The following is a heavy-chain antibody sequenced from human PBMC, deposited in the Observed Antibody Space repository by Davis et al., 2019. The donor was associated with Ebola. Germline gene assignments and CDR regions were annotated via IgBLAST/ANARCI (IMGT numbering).Heavy chain of an antibody. D-gene: IGHD5-12*01. V-gene: IGHV3-7*01. Sequence: GESLKISCEASGFTFSSYWMSWVRQAPGKGLEWVANIKQDGSEKYYVDSVKGRFTISRDNAKNSLYLQMNSLRAEDTAVYYCARDDIVATFDYWGQGTLVTVSS. CDR3: ARDDIVATFDY. CDR1: GFTFSSYW. J-gene: IGHJ4*02. CDR2: IKQDGSEK.